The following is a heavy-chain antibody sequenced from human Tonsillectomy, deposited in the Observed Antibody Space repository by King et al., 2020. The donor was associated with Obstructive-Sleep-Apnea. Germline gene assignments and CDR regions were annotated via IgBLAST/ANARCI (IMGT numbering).Heavy chain of an antibody. Sequence: DVQLVESGGGLVQPGRSLRLSCATSGFSFDDYAMHWVRQAPGKGLEWVSGINWNSGNIGYADSVKGRFTISRDNAKNSLSLQMNSLRAEDTALYYCVKDRAGGVPDAFDIWGQGTMVTVSS. CDR2: INWNSGNI. CDR1: GFSFDDYA. D-gene: IGHD3-16*01. CDR3: VKDRAGGVPDAFDI. J-gene: IGHJ3*02. V-gene: IGHV3-9*01.